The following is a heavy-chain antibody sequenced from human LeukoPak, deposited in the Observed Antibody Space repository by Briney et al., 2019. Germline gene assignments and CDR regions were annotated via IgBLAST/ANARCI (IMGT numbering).Heavy chain of an antibody. D-gene: IGHD3-10*01. Sequence: ASVKVSCKASGYTFTGYYMHWVRQAPGQGLEWMGWINPNSGGTNYAQKFQGRVTMTRDTSISTAYMELSRLRSDDTAVYYCARAYYYGSGSYYYGMDVWGQGTTVTVSS. CDR2: INPNSGGT. J-gene: IGHJ6*02. V-gene: IGHV1-2*02. CDR3: ARAYYYGSGSYYYGMDV. CDR1: GYTFTGYY.